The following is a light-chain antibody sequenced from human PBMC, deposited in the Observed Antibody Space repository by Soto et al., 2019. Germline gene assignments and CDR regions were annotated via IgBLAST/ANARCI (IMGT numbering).Light chain of an antibody. CDR1: SGHSGYV. V-gene: IGLV4-60*02. Sequence: QSVLTQSSSATASLGSSVKLTCTLSSGHSGYVIAWHQQQPGKAPRFLMKVEGSGTFNKGSGVPDRFSGYRSGADRYLTISNLQFEDEADYYCETWDSNTWVFGGGTKLTVL. J-gene: IGLJ3*02. CDR2: VEGSGTF. CDR3: ETWDSNTWV.